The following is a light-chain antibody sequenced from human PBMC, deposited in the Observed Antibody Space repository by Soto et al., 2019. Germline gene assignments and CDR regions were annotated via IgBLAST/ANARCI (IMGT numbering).Light chain of an antibody. V-gene: IGKV1-39*01. J-gene: IGKJ1*01. CDR2: TAS. CDR3: QQTNTAPWT. CDR1: ERISDY. Sequence: IQLTQSPSSLSASVGDRVTISCRASERISDYLAWYQQKPGKAPKLLINTASSLRSGVPSRFSGSGSGTDFTLTIDSLQPEDFATYFCQQTNTAPWTVGQGTKVDNK.